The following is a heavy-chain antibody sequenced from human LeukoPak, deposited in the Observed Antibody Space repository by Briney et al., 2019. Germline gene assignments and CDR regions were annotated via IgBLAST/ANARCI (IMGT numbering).Heavy chain of an antibody. CDR2: ISGSGGTT. J-gene: IGHJ4*02. D-gene: IGHD4-17*01. V-gene: IGHV3-23*01. Sequence: PGGSLRLSCAASGFTFSSYAMSWVRQAPGKGLEWVSVISGSGGTTFYADSVKGRFTISRDNSKNTLYLQMNSLRAEDTAVYYCAKDCLSTVTFYFFDYWGQGTLVTVSS. CDR1: GFTFSSYA. CDR3: AKDCLSTVTFYFFDY.